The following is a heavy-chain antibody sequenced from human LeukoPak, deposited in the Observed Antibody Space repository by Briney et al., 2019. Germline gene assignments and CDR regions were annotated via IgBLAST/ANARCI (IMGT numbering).Heavy chain of an antibody. D-gene: IGHD3-10*01. CDR1: GHTFTSYG. CDR3: ARDKGVSGSGSYYDYYYYYYGMDV. CDR2: ISAYNGNT. Sequence: ASVKVSCKASGHTFTSYGISWVRQAPGQGLEWMGWISAYNGNTNYAQKLQGRVTMTTDTSTSTAYMELRSLRSDDTAVYYCARDKGVSGSGSYYDYYYYYYGMDVWGQGTTVTVSS. V-gene: IGHV1-18*01. J-gene: IGHJ6*02.